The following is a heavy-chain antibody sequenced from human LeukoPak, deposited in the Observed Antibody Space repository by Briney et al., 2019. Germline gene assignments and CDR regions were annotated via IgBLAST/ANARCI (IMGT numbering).Heavy chain of an antibody. CDR3: ARDRSGDYDNKYFRH. CDR2: INPNSGGT. Sequence: GASVTVSCKASGYTFTGYFMNWVRQAPGQGLEWMGWINPNSGGTNYAQKFQGRVTMTRDTSISTAYMELSGLRSDDTAVYYCARDRSGDYDNKYFRHWGQGTVVTVSS. CDR1: GYTFTGYF. V-gene: IGHV1-2*02. J-gene: IGHJ1*01. D-gene: IGHD6-19*01.